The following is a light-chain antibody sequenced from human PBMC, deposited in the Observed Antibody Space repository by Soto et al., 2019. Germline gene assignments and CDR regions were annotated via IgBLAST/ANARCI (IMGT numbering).Light chain of an antibody. CDR2: DAS. V-gene: IGKV3D-20*02. CDR3: QQRSNWPPLN. J-gene: IGKJ4*01. Sequence: EIVLTQSPGTLSLSPGERATLSCRASQSVSNNYLAWYQQKPGQAPRLLIYDASNRATGIPDRFSGGGSGTDFTLTISSLEPEDFAVYYCQQRSNWPPLNFGGGTKVDIK. CDR1: QSVSNNY.